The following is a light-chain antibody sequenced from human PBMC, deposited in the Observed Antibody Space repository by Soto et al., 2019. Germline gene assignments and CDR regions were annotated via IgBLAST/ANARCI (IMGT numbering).Light chain of an antibody. CDR2: GAS. V-gene: IGKV3-15*01. CDR3: QQYNNWPPDMT. J-gene: IGKJ1*01. CDR1: QSVGSN. Sequence: EIVMTQSPATLSVSPGERATLSCRASQSVGSNLAWYQQKPGQAPRLLIYGASTRTTGIPARFSGSGSGTEFPLTISSLQSEDFAIYFCQQYNNWPPDMTFGQGTKVEIK.